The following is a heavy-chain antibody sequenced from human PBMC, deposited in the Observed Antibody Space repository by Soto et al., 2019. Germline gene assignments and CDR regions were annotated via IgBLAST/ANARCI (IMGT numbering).Heavy chain of an antibody. CDR1: GYSFPSST. D-gene: IGHD4-17*01. CDR2: INAYNGNT. CDR3: AIANYGDNDY. V-gene: IGHV1-18*01. J-gene: IGHJ4*02. Sequence: QVQLVQSEAEVKRPGASVKVSCKASGYSFPSSTISWVRQAPGQGLEWMGWINAYNGNTKYAQKLQGRFTMTTDTSTSTAYMELENLRSDDTAMYFCAIANYGDNDYWGQGTLVTVSS.